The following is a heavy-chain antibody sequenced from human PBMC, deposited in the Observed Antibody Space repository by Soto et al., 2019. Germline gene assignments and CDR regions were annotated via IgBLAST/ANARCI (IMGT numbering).Heavy chain of an antibody. J-gene: IGHJ6*02. CDR1: GYTFTGYY. CDR3: AREALRLRSDYYGMDV. Sequence: QVQLVQSGAEVKKPGASVKVSCKASGYTFTGYYMHWVRQAPGQGLEWMGWINPNSGGTHYAQEFQERVTMNRDTAISTADMELARLRSDDTAVYYCAREALRLRSDYYGMDVWGQGTTVTVSS. D-gene: IGHD4-17*01. V-gene: IGHV1-2*02. CDR2: INPNSGGT.